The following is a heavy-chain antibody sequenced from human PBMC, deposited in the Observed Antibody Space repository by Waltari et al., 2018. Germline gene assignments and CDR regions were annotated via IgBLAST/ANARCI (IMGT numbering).Heavy chain of an antibody. J-gene: IGHJ4*02. CDR2: ISWSSSYI. CDR1: GFTFRSYS. Sequence: EVQLVESGGGLVKPGGSLRLSCAASGFTFRSYSMNWVRQAPGKGLEWVSSISWSSSYIYYADSVKGRFTISRDNSKNSLYLQMNSLRAEDTAVYYCARERGWGATLVPIDYWGQGTLVTVSS. V-gene: IGHV3-21*06. CDR3: ARERGWGATLVPIDY. D-gene: IGHD1-26*01.